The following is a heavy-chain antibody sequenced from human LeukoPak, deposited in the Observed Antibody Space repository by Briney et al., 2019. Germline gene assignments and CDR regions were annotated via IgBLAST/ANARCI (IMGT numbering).Heavy chain of an antibody. CDR3: ARDAHNGYEFHDWFDP. D-gene: IGHD5-12*01. V-gene: IGHV1-2*02. CDR1: GYTFTDYY. CDR2: INPNSGGT. Sequence: GASVKVSCKASGYTFTDYYIHWVRQAPGQGLEWMGWINPNSGGTKYAQKFQGRVTMTTDTSISTAYMEMSRLTSDDTAVYYCARDAHNGYEFHDWFDPWGQEALVTVSS. J-gene: IGHJ5*02.